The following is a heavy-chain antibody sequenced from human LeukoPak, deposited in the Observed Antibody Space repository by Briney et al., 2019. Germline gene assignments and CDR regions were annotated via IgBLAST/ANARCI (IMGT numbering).Heavy chain of an antibody. CDR3: ARDPAREYSSSWFYCYYGMDV. V-gene: IGHV3-21*01. CDR2: ISSSSSYI. CDR1: GFTFSSYS. J-gene: IGHJ6*02. D-gene: IGHD6-13*01. Sequence: GSLRLSCAASGFTFSSYSMNWVRQAPGKGLEWVSSISSSSSYIYYADSVKGRFTISRDNAKNSLYLQMNSLRAEDTAVYYCARDPAREYSSSWFYCYYGMDVWGQGTTVTVSS.